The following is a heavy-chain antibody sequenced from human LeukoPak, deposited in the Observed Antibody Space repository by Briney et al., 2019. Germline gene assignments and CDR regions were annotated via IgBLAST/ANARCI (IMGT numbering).Heavy chain of an antibody. V-gene: IGHV3-23*01. J-gene: IGHJ4*02. CDR3: VRSLDY. CDR1: GFPFSSYA. CDR2: IAGSDGFT. Sequence: PGGSLRLSCAASGFPFSSYAMNWVGQAPGKGLEWVSVIAGSDGFTQYADSVKGRFTISRDNSKNTVYLQMNRLRVEDTALYYCVRSLDYWGQGTLVTVSS.